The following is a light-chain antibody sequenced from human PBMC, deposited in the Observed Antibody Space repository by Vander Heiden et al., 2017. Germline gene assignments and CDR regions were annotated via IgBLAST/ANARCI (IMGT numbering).Light chain of an antibody. V-gene: IGKV4-1*01. J-gene: IGKJ1*01. Sequence: IVMTQYPDPLAVPLGERVTINCKSSQSVLYSSNNKNYLAWYQQKPGQPPKLLIYWASTRESGVPDRFSGSGSGTDFTLTIGSLQAEDVAVYYCQQDYSTPRTFGQGTKVEIK. CDR2: WAS. CDR3: QQDYSTPRT. CDR1: QSVLYSSNNKNY.